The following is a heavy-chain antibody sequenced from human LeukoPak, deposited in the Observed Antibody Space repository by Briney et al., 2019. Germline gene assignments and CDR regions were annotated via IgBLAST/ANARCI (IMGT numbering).Heavy chain of an antibody. CDR1: GFPFSSFG. CDR3: AKEPPDAFDI. J-gene: IGHJ3*02. Sequence: GGSLRLSCAASGFPFSSFGMHWLRQSPGKGLEWVAFIRYDGSDEFYADSVKGRFTISRDSSKNTLYVQMNGLRDEDTAVYYCAKEPPDAFDIWGQGTMVTVSS. V-gene: IGHV3-30*02. CDR2: IRYDGSDE.